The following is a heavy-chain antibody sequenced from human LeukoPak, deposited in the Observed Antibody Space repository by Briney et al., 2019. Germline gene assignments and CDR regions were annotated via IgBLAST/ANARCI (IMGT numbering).Heavy chain of an antibody. D-gene: IGHD3-3*01. V-gene: IGHV4-59*01. J-gene: IGHJ5*02. Sequence: PSETLSVTCTVSGGSISSYYWSWIRQPPGNGLEWIGYIYYSGSTNYNPSLKSRVTISVDTSKNQFSLKLSSVTTADTAVYYCARGYYDFWSGYPANWFDPWGQGTLVTVSS. CDR1: GGSISSYY. CDR2: IYYSGST. CDR3: ARGYYDFWSGYPANWFDP.